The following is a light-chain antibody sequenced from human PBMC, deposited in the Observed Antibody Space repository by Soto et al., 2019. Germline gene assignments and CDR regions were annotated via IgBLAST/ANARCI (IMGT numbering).Light chain of an antibody. J-gene: IGKJ4*01. CDR1: QGINNW. CDR3: QQANSLPLT. CDR2: AAS. Sequence: DIQMTQSPSSVSASVGDRVTITCRARQGINNWLAWYQQKPWKAPKLLIYAASSLQSGVPSRFSGSGSGTDFTLSIRSLQPEDYATYYCQQANSLPLTFGGGTKVYIK. V-gene: IGKV1-12*01.